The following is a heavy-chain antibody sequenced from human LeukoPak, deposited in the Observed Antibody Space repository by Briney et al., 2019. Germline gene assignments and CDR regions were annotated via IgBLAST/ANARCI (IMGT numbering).Heavy chain of an antibody. CDR2: ISYDGSNK. Sequence: PGGSLRLSCAASGFTFSSYGMHWVRQAPGKGLEWVAVISYDGSNKYYADSVKGRFTISRDKSKNTLYLQMNSLRAEDTAVYYCANGIAVAGIFDYWGQGTLVTVSS. V-gene: IGHV3-30*18. J-gene: IGHJ4*02. CDR3: ANGIAVAGIFDY. D-gene: IGHD6-19*01. CDR1: GFTFSSYG.